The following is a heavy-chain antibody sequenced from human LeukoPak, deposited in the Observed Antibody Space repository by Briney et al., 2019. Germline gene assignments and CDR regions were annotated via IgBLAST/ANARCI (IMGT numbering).Heavy chain of an antibody. CDR2: ISSSSSYI. Sequence: KPGGSLRLSCAASGFTFSSYSMNWVRQAPGKGLEWVSSISSSSSYIYYADSVKGRFTISRDNAKNPLYLQMNSLRAEDTAVYYCARGPSITMIVVEYDYWGQGTLVTVSS. V-gene: IGHV3-21*01. J-gene: IGHJ4*02. CDR3: ARGPSITMIVVEYDY. D-gene: IGHD3-22*01. CDR1: GFTFSSYS.